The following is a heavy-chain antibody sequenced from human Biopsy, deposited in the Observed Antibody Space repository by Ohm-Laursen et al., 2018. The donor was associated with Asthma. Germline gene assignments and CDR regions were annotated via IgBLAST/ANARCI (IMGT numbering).Heavy chain of an antibody. CDR1: GFSLRTPEVG. D-gene: IGHD3-9*01. V-gene: IGHV2-5*02. CDR2: IYWDDYN. CDR3: ALSQDSGFDDHSPSWFHP. Sequence: PTQTLTLTCSFSGFSLRTPEVGVGWIRQSPGKALEWLALIYWDDYNLFRPSLKRRLTIAKDPSKNQVVLTMTKMDPVDSGTYYCALSQDSGFDDHSPSWFHPWGQGTLVTVSS. J-gene: IGHJ5*02.